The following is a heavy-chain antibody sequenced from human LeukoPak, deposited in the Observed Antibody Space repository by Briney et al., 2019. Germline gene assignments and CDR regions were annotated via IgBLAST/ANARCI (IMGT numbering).Heavy chain of an antibody. V-gene: IGHV3-11*06. Sequence: GGSLRLSCVASGFSFNYAMSWVRQAPGKGLEWISYIGISSGNTKYADSVKGRFTISGDKAKNSVYLQMNSLRVEDTAVYYCARDTKYAFDNWGQGTLVTVSS. CDR3: ARDTKYAFDN. CDR1: GFSFNYA. D-gene: IGHD2-2*01. CDR2: IGISSGNT. J-gene: IGHJ4*02.